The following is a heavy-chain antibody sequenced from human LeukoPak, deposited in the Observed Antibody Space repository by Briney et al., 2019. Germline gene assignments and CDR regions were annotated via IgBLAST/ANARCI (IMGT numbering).Heavy chain of an antibody. V-gene: IGHV3-7*01. CDR2: IKQDGSEK. J-gene: IGHJ5*02. CDR3: ARDGYYDFWSGYYMGWFDP. Sequence: PGGSLGLSCAASGFTFSSYWMSWVRQGPGKGLEWVANIKQDGSEKYYVDSVKGRFTISRDNAKNSLYLQMNSLRAEDTAVYYCARDGYYDFWSGYYMGWFDPWGQGTLVTVSS. CDR1: GFTFSSYW. D-gene: IGHD3-3*01.